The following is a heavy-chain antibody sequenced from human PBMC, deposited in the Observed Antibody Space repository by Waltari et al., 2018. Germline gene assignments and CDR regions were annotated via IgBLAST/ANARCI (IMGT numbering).Heavy chain of an antibody. Sequence: EVQLVESGGGLVQPGGSLRLSCAASGFTFSSYWMSWVGQAPGKGLEWVANIKQDGSEKYYVDSVKGRFTISRDNAKNSLYLQMNSLRAEDTAVYYCASSVGVGHQFRVYWGQGTLVTVSS. J-gene: IGHJ4*02. CDR2: IKQDGSEK. CDR1: GFTFSSYW. CDR3: ASSVGVGHQFRVY. V-gene: IGHV3-7*01. D-gene: IGHD3-10*01.